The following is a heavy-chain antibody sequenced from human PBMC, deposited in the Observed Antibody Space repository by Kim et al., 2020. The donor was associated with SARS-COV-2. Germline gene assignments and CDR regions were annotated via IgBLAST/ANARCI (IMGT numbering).Heavy chain of an antibody. J-gene: IGHJ2*01. CDR2: ISSSSSTI. V-gene: IGHV3-48*04. CDR3: ARGISDWYFDL. CDR1: GFTFSSYS. Sequence: GGSLRLSCAASGFTFSSYSMNWVRQAPGKGLEWVSYISSSSSTIYYADSVKGRFTISRDNAKNSLYLQMNSLRAEDTAVYYCARGISDWYFDLWGRGTLGTVSS.